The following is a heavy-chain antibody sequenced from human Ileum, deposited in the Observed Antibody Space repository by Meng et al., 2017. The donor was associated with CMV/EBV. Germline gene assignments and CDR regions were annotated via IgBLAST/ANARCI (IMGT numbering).Heavy chain of an antibody. Sequence: GGSLRLSCAASGFTFSDYWMPWVRQAPGKGLVWVSRIDYDGSSATYADSVKGRFTISRANAKNTLYLQMNSLTAEDTAVYYCARVATFSTIPWFDPWGQGTLVTVSS. CDR2: IDYDGSSA. V-gene: IGHV3-74*01. CDR3: ARVATFSTIPWFDP. J-gene: IGHJ5*01. D-gene: IGHD3-3*01. CDR1: GFTFSDYW.